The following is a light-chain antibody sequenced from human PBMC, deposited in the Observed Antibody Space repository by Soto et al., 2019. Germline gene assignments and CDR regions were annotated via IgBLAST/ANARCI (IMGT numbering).Light chain of an antibody. CDR1: QNINDW. Sequence: DIQLTQSPSTLSASVGDRVTITCRASQNINDWVAWYQEKPGRAPNLLIYDAAALGGGAPSRFSGSGSGTEFTLTISSLQPDDFATYYCQQYHSLPFTFGQGTRL. J-gene: IGKJ5*01. V-gene: IGKV1-5*01. CDR3: QQYHSLPFT. CDR2: DAA.